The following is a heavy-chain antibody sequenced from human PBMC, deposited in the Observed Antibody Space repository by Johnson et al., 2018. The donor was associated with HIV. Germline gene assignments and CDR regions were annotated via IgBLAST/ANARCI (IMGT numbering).Heavy chain of an antibody. Sequence: QVQLVESGGGVVQPGRSLRLSCAASGFTFSTYGMHWVRQAPGKGLEWVAVTSYDGSTKYYADSVKGRFTISSDNSKNTLYLQMNSLGAEDTAVYYCARGEDGVDAFDIWGQGTMVTVSS. D-gene: IGHD4-17*01. CDR1: GFTFSTYG. V-gene: IGHV3-30*19. CDR2: TSYDGSTK. CDR3: ARGEDGVDAFDI. J-gene: IGHJ3*02.